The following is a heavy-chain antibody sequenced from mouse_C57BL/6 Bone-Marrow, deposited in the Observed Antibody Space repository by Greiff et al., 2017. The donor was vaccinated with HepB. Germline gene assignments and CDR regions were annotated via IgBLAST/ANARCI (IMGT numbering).Heavy chain of an antibody. Sequence: VQLQQPGAELVRPGTSVKLSCKASGYTFTSYWMHWVKQRPGQGLEWIGVIDPSDSYTNYNQKFKGKATLTVDTSSSTAYMQRSSLTSEDSAVYDCARSPYDYEGGYYAMDYWGQGTSVTVSS. V-gene: IGHV1-59*01. J-gene: IGHJ4*01. CDR2: IDPSDSYT. CDR3: ARSPYDYEGGYYAMDY. CDR1: GYTFTSYW. D-gene: IGHD2-4*01.